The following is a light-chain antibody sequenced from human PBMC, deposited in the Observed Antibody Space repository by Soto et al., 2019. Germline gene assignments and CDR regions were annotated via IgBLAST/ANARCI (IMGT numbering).Light chain of an antibody. Sequence: DIQMTQSPSSLSASVGDRVTITCRASQSINHWLAWYQQKPGKAPKFLIYDASTLRNGVPSRFSGRGSGTKFTLTISSLQPDDFATYYCQQYDSHPYTFGQGTK. CDR1: QSINHW. J-gene: IGKJ2*01. V-gene: IGKV1-5*01. CDR2: DAS. CDR3: QQYDSHPYT.